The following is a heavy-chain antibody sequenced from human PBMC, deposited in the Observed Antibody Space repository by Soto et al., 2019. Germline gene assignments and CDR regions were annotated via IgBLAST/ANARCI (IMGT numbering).Heavy chain of an antibody. Sequence: QITLKESGPTLVKPTQTLTLTCTFSGFSLSTGGVGVGWIRQPPGKALEWLALIYWDDDKRYSPSLKSRLTITKDTSKNQVVLTVTNMDPVDTATYYCAHSRCGGDCLQSYSSHYYYGLDVWGQGITVTVSS. CDR2: IYWDDDK. D-gene: IGHD2-21*02. V-gene: IGHV2-5*02. CDR1: GFSLSTGGVG. J-gene: IGHJ6*02. CDR3: AHSRCGGDCLQSYSSHYYYGLDV.